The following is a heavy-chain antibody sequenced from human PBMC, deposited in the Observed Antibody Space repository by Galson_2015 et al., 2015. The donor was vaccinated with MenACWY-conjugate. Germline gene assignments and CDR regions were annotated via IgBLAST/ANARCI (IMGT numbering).Heavy chain of an antibody. CDR1: GFTFSSYW. CDR3: AREGVRERGYFFDY. J-gene: IGHJ4*02. Sequence: LRLSCAASGFTFSSYWMSWVRQAPGKGLEWVANIKQDGSEKYYVDSVKGRFTISRDNAKNSLYLQMNSLRAEDTAVYYCAREGVRERGYFFDYWGQGTLVTVSS. D-gene: IGHD3-10*01. V-gene: IGHV3-7*03. CDR2: IKQDGSEK.